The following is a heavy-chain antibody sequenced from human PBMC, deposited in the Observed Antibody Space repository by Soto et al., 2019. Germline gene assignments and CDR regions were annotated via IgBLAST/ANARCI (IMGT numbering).Heavy chain of an antibody. D-gene: IGHD2-21*02. CDR3: ARVRGGDRHLYWYFDL. CDR2: IIPIFGTA. J-gene: IGHJ2*01. Sequence: QVQLVQSGAEVKKPGSSVKVSCKASGGTFSSYAISWVRQAPGQGLEWMGGIIPIFGTANYAQKFQGRVTMTADESTSTAYMGLSSLRAEDTAVYYCARVRGGDRHLYWYFDLWGRGTLVTVSS. V-gene: IGHV1-69*01. CDR1: GGTFSSYA.